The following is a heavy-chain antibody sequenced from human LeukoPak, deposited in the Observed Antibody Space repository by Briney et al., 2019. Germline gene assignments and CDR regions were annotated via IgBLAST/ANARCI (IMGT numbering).Heavy chain of an antibody. CDR2: IYPGDSDT. Sequence: GEPLKISCXGSGYSFTSSLIGWVRQLTGKGLGWMGIIYPGDSDTRYSPSFQCQVTISADKSISTAHLQWSSPKASDTAMYYYARTHSGSSDYWGQGTLVTVSS. D-gene: IGHD1-26*01. CDR3: ARTHSGSSDY. V-gene: IGHV5-51*01. J-gene: IGHJ4*02. CDR1: GYSFTSSL.